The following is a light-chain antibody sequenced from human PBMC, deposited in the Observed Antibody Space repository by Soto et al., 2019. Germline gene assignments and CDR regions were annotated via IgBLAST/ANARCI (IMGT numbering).Light chain of an antibody. CDR1: QDIDRG. CDR3: QQAKSLPYT. V-gene: IGKV1-12*01. CDR2: GGF. J-gene: IGKJ2*01. Sequence: DIQMTQSPSSVSGAVGDRVSITCRASQDIDRGLAWYQQRPGKAPKLLIYGGFNLQSGVPSRFSGSGSGTDYTLTISNLQPEDFATYYCQQAKSLPYTFGQGTKLEIK.